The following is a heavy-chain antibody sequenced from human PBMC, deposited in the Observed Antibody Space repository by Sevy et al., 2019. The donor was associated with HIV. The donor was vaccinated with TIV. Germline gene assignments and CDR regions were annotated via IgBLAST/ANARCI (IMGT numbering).Heavy chain of an antibody. J-gene: IGHJ4*02. CDR2: IKQDGSAK. Sequence: GGSLRLSCAASGFTFSRYWMTWVRQTPGKGLEWVANIKQDGSAKYYVDSVKGRFTISRDNAKNSLYLQMNSLRAEDTAVYYCARLRDDSSGYHLDYWGQGTLVTVSS. CDR3: ARLRDDSSGYHLDY. D-gene: IGHD3-22*01. V-gene: IGHV3-7*01. CDR1: GFTFSRYW.